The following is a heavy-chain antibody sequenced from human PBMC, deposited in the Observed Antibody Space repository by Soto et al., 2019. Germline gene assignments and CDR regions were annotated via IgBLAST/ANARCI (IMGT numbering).Heavy chain of an antibody. CDR2: SHQSGNT. J-gene: IGHJ4*02. V-gene: IGHV4-4*02. CDR1: GVSIGSHDW. Sequence: QVQLQESGPGLVKPSGTLSLTCAVSGVSIGSHDWWTWVRQPPGKGLEWIGESHQSGNTNYNSSPXSRVTLSLDKSKNHSSLQLSSVTVADTAVYYCATRDTGRVYWGQGTLVTVSS. D-gene: IGHD5-18*01. CDR3: ATRDTGRVY.